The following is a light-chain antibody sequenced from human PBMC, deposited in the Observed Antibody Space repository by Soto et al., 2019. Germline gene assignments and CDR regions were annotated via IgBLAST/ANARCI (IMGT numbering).Light chain of an antibody. CDR3: QQYYSTPRT. J-gene: IGKJ1*01. Sequence: DFVITQSPDFLSVSLVGMSTINCKSSQIVLYSSNNKNYLAWYQQKPGQPPKLLIYWASTRESGVPDRFSGSGSGTDFTLTISSLQAEDVAIYYCQQYYSTPRTFGQGTKVDIK. CDR2: WAS. CDR1: QIVLYSSNNKNY. V-gene: IGKV4-1*01.